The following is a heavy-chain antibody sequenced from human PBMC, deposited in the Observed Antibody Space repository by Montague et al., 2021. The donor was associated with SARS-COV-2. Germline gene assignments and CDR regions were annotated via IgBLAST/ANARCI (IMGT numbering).Heavy chain of an antibody. V-gene: IGHV4-59*01. D-gene: IGHD1-1*01. CDR3: ARAQNTCFIANCVNYFEV. J-gene: IGHJ4*02. CDR1: GGSISSYY. Sequence: SETLSLTCEASGGSISSYYWSWIRQSPGKGLEWIGYVHYTGSTKYNSSLKTRVTLSLDTPKNRFSLKLSSVTAADTAVYYCARAQNTCFIANCVNYFEVWGLGALVTVSS. CDR2: VHYTGST.